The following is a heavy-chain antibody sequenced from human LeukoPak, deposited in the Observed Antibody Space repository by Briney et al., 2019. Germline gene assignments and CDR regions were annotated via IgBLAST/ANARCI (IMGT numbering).Heavy chain of an antibody. J-gene: IGHJ4*02. V-gene: IGHV4-59*12. CDR3: ARETAAAGSFIAINDY. CDR1: GGSISSDY. CDR2: TNDSGST. Sequence: SETLSLTCTVSGGSISSDYWSWIRQPPGKGLEWIGETNDSGSTNYIPSLKSRVTISVDTSKNQFSLKLTSVTAADTAIYYCARETAAAGSFIAINDYWGQGTLVTVSS. D-gene: IGHD6-13*01.